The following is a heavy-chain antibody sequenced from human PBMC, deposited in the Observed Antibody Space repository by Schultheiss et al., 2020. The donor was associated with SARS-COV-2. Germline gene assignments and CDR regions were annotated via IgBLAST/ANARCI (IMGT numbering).Heavy chain of an antibody. D-gene: IGHD1-7*01. CDR2: INHSGST. Sequence: SETLSLTCTVSGGSISSYYWSWIRQPPGKGLEWIGEINHSGSTNYNPSLKSRVTISVDTSKNQFSLKLSSVTAADTAVYYCARGGADNWNYDAFDIWGQGTMVTVSS. CDR1: GGSISSYY. CDR3: ARGGADNWNYDAFDI. J-gene: IGHJ3*02. V-gene: IGHV4-34*01.